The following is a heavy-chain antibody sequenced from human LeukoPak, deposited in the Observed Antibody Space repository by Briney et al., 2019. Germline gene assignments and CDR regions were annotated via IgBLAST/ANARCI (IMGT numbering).Heavy chain of an antibody. D-gene: IGHD6-19*01. Sequence: SETLSLTCTVSGGSISSYYWSWIRQPPGKGLEWIGYIYYSGSTNYNPSLKSRVTISVDKSKNQFSLKLSSVTAADTAVYYCARVRRLAVAGTNAFDIWGQGTMVTVSS. CDR2: IYYSGST. CDR1: GGSISSYY. J-gene: IGHJ3*02. CDR3: ARVRRLAVAGTNAFDI. V-gene: IGHV4-59*12.